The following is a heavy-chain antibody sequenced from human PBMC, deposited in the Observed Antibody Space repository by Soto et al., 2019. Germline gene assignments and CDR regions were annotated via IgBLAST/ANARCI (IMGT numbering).Heavy chain of an antibody. Sequence: QVQLQESGPGLVKPSQTLSLTCTVSGDSISSGGYYWSWIRQHPGKDLEWIGYIYYSGSTYYNPSLKSRVTISVDTSKNQFSLQLSSVTAADTAVYYCARDVPAAAYYYYYGMDVWGQGTTVTVSS. D-gene: IGHD2-2*01. CDR2: IYYSGST. CDR3: ARDVPAAAYYYYYGMDV. CDR1: GDSISSGGYY. V-gene: IGHV4-31*03. J-gene: IGHJ6*02.